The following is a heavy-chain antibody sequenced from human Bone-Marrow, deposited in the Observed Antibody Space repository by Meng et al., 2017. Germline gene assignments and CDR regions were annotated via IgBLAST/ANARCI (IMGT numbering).Heavy chain of an antibody. CDR2: SNAGNGNT. CDR3: ARGRYSSGLLDY. J-gene: IGHJ4*02. V-gene: IGHV1-3*02. CDR1: GYTFTSYA. Sequence: ASVKVSCKASGYTFTSYAMHWVRQAPGQRLEWMGWSNAGNGNTKYSQEFQGRVTITRDTSASTAYMELSSLRPEDMAVYYCARGRYSSGLLDYWGQGTLVTVSS. D-gene: IGHD6-19*01.